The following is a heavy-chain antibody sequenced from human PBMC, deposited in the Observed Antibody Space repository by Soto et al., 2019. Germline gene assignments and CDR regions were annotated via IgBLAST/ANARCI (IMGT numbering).Heavy chain of an antibody. Sequence: SETLSLTCSVSGGSVSSGSDYWSWIRQPPGKGLEWIGYIYYSGSTNYNPSLKSRVTISVDTSKNQFSLKLSSVTAADTAVYYCARVLRYFDPWGQGTLVTSPQ. CDR3: ARVLRYFDP. V-gene: IGHV4-61*01. CDR1: GGSVSSGSDY. D-gene: IGHD3-9*01. J-gene: IGHJ5*02. CDR2: IYYSGST.